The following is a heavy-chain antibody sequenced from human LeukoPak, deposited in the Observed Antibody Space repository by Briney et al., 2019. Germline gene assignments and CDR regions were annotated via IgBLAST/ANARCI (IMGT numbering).Heavy chain of an antibody. D-gene: IGHD2-8*01. CDR2: IYYSGTT. CDR1: GGSISNISYY. J-gene: IGHJ4*02. Sequence: SETLSLTCTVSGGSISNISYYWGWLRQPPGKGLDWIGSIYYSGTTYYNPSLKSRVTISVDTSKNHFSLKLSSVTAADTAVYYCATYTNRLHYWGQGTLVTVSS. CDR3: ATYTNRLHY. V-gene: IGHV4-39*02.